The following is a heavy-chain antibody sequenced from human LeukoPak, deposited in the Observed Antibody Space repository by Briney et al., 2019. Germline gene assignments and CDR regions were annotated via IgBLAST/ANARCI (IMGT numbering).Heavy chain of an antibody. Sequence: SETLSLTCAVYGGSFSGDYWSWIRQPPGKGLEGMGSIYYVGSTYYNPSLKSRVTISVDTSKNQLSLKLSSVTAADTAVYYCASPVLSQLLSWFDPWGQGTLVTVSS. CDR1: GGSFSGDY. V-gene: IGHV4-34*01. D-gene: IGHD2-2*01. CDR3: ASPVLSQLLSWFDP. J-gene: IGHJ5*02. CDR2: IYYVGST.